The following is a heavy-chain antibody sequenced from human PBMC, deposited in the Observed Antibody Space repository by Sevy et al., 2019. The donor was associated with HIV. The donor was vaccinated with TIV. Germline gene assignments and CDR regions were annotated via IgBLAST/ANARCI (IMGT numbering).Heavy chain of an antibody. J-gene: IGHJ6*02. CDR2: FYSDGRT. D-gene: IGHD3-22*01. Sequence: GGSLRLSCAGSGLSVSDNYMNWVRQAPGKGLELVSVFYSDGRTYYADSVKGRFTISRDNSKNTRYLHMSNLRPEDTAVYDCARDSYYDASGYYYYYYGMDVWGQGTTVTVSS. CDR3: ARDSYYDASGYYYYYYGMDV. V-gene: IGHV3-66*01. CDR1: GLSVSDNY.